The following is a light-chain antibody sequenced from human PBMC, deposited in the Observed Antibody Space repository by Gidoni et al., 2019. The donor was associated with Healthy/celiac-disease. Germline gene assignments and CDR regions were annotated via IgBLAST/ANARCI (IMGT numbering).Light chain of an antibody. V-gene: IGKV4-1*01. CDR2: WAS. CDR3: QQYYSTPRT. CDR1: QSVLYSTNNKNY. Sequence: DIEMNQSPDSLAVSLGERATINCKSSQSVLYSTNNKNYLAWYQQKPRQPPKLLIYWASTLESGVPDRFSGSGSGTDFTLTISSLQAEDLAVYYCQQYYSTPRTFGQGTKVEIK. J-gene: IGKJ1*01.